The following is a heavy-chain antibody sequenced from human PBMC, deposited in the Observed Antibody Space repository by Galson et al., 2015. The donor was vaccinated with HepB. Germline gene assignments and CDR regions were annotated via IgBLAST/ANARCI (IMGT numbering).Heavy chain of an antibody. CDR2: ISSSSYI. Sequence: SLRLSCAASGFTFSSYSMNWVRQAPGKGLEWVSSISSSSYIYYADSVKGRFTISRDNAKNSLYLQMNSLRAEDTAVYYCARAPHYYYGMDVWGQGTTVTVSS. J-gene: IGHJ6*02. CDR1: GFTFSSYS. V-gene: IGHV3-21*01. CDR3: ARAPHYYYGMDV.